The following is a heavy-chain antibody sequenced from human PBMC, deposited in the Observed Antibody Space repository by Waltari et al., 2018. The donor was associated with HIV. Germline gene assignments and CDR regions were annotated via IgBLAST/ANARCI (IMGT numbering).Heavy chain of an antibody. CDR3: AKDLVTRGFFYFYGMHV. Sequence: QVQLEESGGGVVQSGRSLRLTCVASGFNFSTFGMHWVRQAPGKGLELVAVISYDGHNKQYADSVKGRFTISRDNSNSTLFLQMSSLRPDDTAVYYCAKDLVTRGFFYFYGMHVWGQGTTVTVSS. J-gene: IGHJ6*02. CDR1: GFNFSTFG. D-gene: IGHD3-10*01. CDR2: ISYDGHNK. V-gene: IGHV3-30*18.